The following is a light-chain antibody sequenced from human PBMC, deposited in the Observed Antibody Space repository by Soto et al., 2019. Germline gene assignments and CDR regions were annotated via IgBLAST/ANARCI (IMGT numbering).Light chain of an antibody. CDR3: MQSTQLPPT. V-gene: IGKV3-20*01. Sequence: EIVLTQSPGTLSLSPGERATLSCRASQSVSSSSITWYQQKPGQAPRLLIYGASTRATGIPDRFSGSGSGTDFSLEISRVETDDVGIYYCMQSTQLPPTFGQGTRLGIE. CDR2: GAS. J-gene: IGKJ5*01. CDR1: QSVSSSS.